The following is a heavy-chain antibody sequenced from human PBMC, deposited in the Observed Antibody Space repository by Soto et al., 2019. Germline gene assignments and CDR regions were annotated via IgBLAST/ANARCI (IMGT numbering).Heavy chain of an antibody. Sequence: SETLSLTCTVSGGSISSHYWSWIRQPAGKGLEWIGRIYTSGSTNYNPSLKSRVTMSVDTSKNQFSLKLSSVTAADTAVYYCAREYRRSPGGIYFDYWGQGTLVTVSS. CDR1: GGSISSHY. CDR3: AREYRRSPGGIYFDY. D-gene: IGHD6-6*01. V-gene: IGHV4-4*07. CDR2: IYTSGST. J-gene: IGHJ4*02.